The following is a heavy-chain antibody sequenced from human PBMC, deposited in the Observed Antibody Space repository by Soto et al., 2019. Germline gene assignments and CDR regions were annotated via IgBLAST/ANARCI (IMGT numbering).Heavy chain of an antibody. V-gene: IGHV4-59*01. CDR3: ARTNSYGSNYYYYGMDV. Sequence: QVQLQESGPGLVKPSETLSLTCTVSGGSISSYYWSWIRQPPGKGLEWIGYIYYSGSTNYNPSLKSRVTISVDTSKDQFSLKLSSVTAADTAVYYCARTNSYGSNYYYYGMDVWGQGTTVTVSS. D-gene: IGHD5-18*01. CDR2: IYYSGST. J-gene: IGHJ6*02. CDR1: GGSISSYY.